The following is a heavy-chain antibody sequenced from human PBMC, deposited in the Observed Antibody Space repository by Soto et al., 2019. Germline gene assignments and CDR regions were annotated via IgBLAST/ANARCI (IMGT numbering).Heavy chain of an antibody. Sequence: QVQLQESGPGLVKPSETLSLTCTVSGGSISSYYWSWIRQPPGKGLEWIGYIYYSGSTNYNPSLKSRVTRSVDTTKNTYSLKLSSVTAADTAVYYCARQGYSSEAYFDLWGRGTLVTVSS. D-gene: IGHD6-25*01. CDR2: IYYSGST. CDR3: ARQGYSSEAYFDL. CDR1: GGSISSYY. J-gene: IGHJ2*01. V-gene: IGHV4-59*08.